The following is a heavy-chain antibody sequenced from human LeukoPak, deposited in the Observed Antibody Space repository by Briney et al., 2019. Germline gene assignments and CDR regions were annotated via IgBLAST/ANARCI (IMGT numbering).Heavy chain of an antibody. V-gene: IGHV3-23*01. CDR1: GFTLSSYA. D-gene: IGHD6-13*01. CDR3: AREPTYSSSWHTSCDY. J-gene: IGHJ4*02. CDR2: ISDTGNT. Sequence: PGGSLRLSCAASGFTLSSYAMSWVRQAPGKGLEWVSAISDTGNTYHADSVKGRFTISRDSSKNTLFLQMDSLRAEDTAVYFCAREPTYSSSWHTSCDYWGQGTLVTVSS.